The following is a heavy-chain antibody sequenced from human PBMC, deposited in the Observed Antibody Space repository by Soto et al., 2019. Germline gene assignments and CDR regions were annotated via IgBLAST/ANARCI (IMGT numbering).Heavy chain of an antibody. V-gene: IGHV5-51*01. J-gene: IGHJ4*02. Sequence: RGESLKISCKGSGYSLTSYWIGWVRQMPGKGLEWMGIIYPGDSDTRYSPSFQGQVTISADKSINTAYLQWSSLKASDTAMYYCARLTMGRRIPPPPDYRGQGTLVTVSS. CDR3: ARLTMGRRIPPPPDY. CDR2: IYPGDSDT. D-gene: IGHD3-10*01. CDR1: GYSLTSYW.